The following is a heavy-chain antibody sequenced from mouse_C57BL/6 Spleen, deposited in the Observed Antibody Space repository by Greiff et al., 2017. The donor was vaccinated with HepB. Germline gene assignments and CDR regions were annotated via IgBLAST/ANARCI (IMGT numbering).Heavy chain of an antibody. Sequence: EVKLMESGGGLVKPGGSLKLSCAASGFTFSDYGMHWVRQAPEKGLEWVAYISSGSSTIYYADTVKGRFTISRDNAKNTLFLQMTSLRSEDTAMYYCARPRYHDLRAWFAYWGQGTLVTVSA. D-gene: IGHD2-14*01. CDR1: GFTFSDYG. V-gene: IGHV5-17*01. CDR3: ARPRYHDLRAWFAY. J-gene: IGHJ3*01. CDR2: ISSGSSTI.